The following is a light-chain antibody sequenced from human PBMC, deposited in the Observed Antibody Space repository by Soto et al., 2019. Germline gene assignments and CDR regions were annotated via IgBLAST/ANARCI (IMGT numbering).Light chain of an antibody. CDR2: KAS. J-gene: IGKJ1*01. V-gene: IGKV1-5*03. CDR1: QSISRW. CDR3: QQYNSWT. Sequence: DIPMTQSPSTLSASVGDRVTITCRARQSISRWLAWYQQKPGKAPRLLNYKASSLESGVTSRFNGSGSGTEFTLTITSLQPDDFATYYCQQYNSWTFGQSTKVEIK.